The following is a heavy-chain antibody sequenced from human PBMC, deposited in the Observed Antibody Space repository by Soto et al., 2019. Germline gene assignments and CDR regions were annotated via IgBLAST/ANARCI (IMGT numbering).Heavy chain of an antibody. CDR3: ARAXDSSGYYYVRYYYGMDV. V-gene: IGHV4-61*01. Sequence: SETLSLTCTVSGGSVSSGTYYWSWIRQPPGKGLEWIGYIYYSGSTNYNPSLKSRVTISVDTSKNQFSLKLSSVTAADTAVYYCARAXDSSGYYYVRYYYGMDVWGQGTTVTVSS. D-gene: IGHD3-22*01. J-gene: IGHJ6*02. CDR2: IYYSGST. CDR1: GGSVSSGTYY.